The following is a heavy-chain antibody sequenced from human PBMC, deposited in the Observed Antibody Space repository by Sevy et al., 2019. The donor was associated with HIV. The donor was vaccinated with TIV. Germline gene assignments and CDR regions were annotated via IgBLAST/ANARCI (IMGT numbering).Heavy chain of an antibody. J-gene: IGHJ4*02. CDR3: AREGDQQPFDY. Sequence: GGSLRLSCAASGFTFSTYAMNWVRQAPGKGLEWVSATSGRGGMTYYADSVKGRFTISRDNSKNTLYLQMNSLRAEDTAVYYCAREGDQQPFDYWGQGTLVTVSP. CDR1: GFTFSTYA. CDR2: TSGRGGMT. D-gene: IGHD6-13*01. V-gene: IGHV3-23*01.